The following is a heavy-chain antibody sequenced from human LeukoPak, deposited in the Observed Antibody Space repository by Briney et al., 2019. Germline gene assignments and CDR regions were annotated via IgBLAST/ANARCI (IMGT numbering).Heavy chain of an antibody. D-gene: IGHD3-10*01. CDR1: GGTFSSYA. CDR3: ASGSGTYSPDY. CDR2: INPNPNSGGT. V-gene: IGHV1-2*02. J-gene: IGHJ4*02. Sequence: ASVKVSCKASGGTFSSYAISWVRQAPGQGLEWMGWINPNPNSGGTNYAQKFQGRVTMTRDTSISTAYMELSRLKSDDTAVYYCASGSGTYSPDYWGQGTLVTVSS.